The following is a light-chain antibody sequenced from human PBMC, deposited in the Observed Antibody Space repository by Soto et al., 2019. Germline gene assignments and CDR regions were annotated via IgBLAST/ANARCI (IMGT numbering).Light chain of an antibody. V-gene: IGLV2-8*01. Sequence: QSALTQPPSASGSPGQSVTISCTGTSSDVGGYNYVSWYQQLPGKAPKLMIYEVSERPSGVPDRFSGSKSGNTASLTVSGLQAEDEADYYCSSYAGSNNWVFGGGTKRTVL. J-gene: IGLJ3*02. CDR3: SSYAGSNNWV. CDR2: EVS. CDR1: SSDVGGYNY.